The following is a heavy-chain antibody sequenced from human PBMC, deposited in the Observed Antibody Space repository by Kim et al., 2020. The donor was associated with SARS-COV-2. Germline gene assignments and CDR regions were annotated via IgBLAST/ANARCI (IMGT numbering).Heavy chain of an antibody. J-gene: IGHJ4*02. CDR2: ISSSGSTI. V-gene: IGHV3-48*03. CDR3: ARTLRFLARGNGFDY. CDR1: GFTFSSYE. D-gene: IGHD3-3*01. Sequence: GGSLRLSCAASGFTFSSYEMNWVRQAPGKGLEWVSYISSSGSTIYYADSVKGRFTISRDNAKNSLYLQMNSLRAEDTAVYYCARTLRFLARGNGFDYWGQGTLVTVSS.